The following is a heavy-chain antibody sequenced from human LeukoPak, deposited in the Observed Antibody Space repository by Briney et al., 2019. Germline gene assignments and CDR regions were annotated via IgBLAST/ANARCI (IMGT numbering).Heavy chain of an antibody. V-gene: IGHV3-23*01. CDR2: ISGSGGST. D-gene: IGHD6-13*01. CDR3: AKREQQLGYYYYGMDV. Sequence: GGSLRLSCAASGFMFNSYVMSWVRQAPGKGLEWVSAISGSGGSTYYADSVKGRFTISRDNSKNTLYLQMNSLRAEDTAVYYCAKREQQLGYYYYGMDVWGQGTTVTVSS. J-gene: IGHJ6*02. CDR1: GFMFNSYV.